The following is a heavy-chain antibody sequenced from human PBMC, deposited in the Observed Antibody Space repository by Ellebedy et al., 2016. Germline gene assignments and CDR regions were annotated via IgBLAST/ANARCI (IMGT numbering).Heavy chain of an antibody. D-gene: IGHD3-3*01. Sequence: GGSLRLSCAASGFTFSSYGMHWVRQAPGKGLEWVAVIWYDGSNKYYADSVKGRFTISRDNSKNTLYLQMNSLRAEDTDVYYCARGNFTIFDYGYYYYYGMDVWGQGTTVTVSS. CDR2: IWYDGSNK. CDR1: GFTFSSYG. CDR3: ARGNFTIFDYGYYYYYGMDV. J-gene: IGHJ6*02. V-gene: IGHV3-33*08.